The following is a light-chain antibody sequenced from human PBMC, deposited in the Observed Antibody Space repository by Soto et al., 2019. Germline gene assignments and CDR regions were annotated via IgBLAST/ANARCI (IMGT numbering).Light chain of an antibody. CDR3: QHYNSYSEA. V-gene: IGKV1-5*03. CDR2: MAS. CDR1: QYISNW. J-gene: IGKJ1*01. Sequence: DVQMTRSPATLSASVGDRVTITCQASQYISNWLDWYQQKPGKAPQLLIHMASILENGVPSRFSGSGSGTEFTLTISSLQPEDFATYYCQHYNSYSEAFGQGTKVDIK.